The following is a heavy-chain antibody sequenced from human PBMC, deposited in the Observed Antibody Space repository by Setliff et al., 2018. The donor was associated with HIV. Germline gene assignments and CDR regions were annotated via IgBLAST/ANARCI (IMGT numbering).Heavy chain of an antibody. V-gene: IGHV4-61*09. CDR1: GVSINSGDYS. CDR3: ARGVVGSYYDYVNIYYHDYIDL. CDR2: VHSNGFK. Sequence: SETLSLTCDVSGVSINSGDYSWNWTRQPAGKRLEWIGHVHSNGFKNYNSSLESRVDISVDTSKNQISLKVDSVTAADTAMYFCARGVVGSYYDYVNIYYHDYIDLWGKGTTVTV. D-gene: IGHD2-15*01. J-gene: IGHJ6*03.